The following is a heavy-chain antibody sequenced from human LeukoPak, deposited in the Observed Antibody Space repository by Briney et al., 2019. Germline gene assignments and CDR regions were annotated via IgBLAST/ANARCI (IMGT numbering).Heavy chain of an antibody. Sequence: GGSLRLSCEVSGFTFSSYEMNWVRQAPGKGLEWASYISSSGSTIYYADSVKGRFTISRDNAKNSLYLQMNSLRAEDTAVYYCAGSFDWSHFDYWGQGTLVSVSS. J-gene: IGHJ4*02. D-gene: IGHD3-9*01. V-gene: IGHV3-48*03. CDR1: GFTFSSYE. CDR3: AGSFDWSHFDY. CDR2: ISSSGSTI.